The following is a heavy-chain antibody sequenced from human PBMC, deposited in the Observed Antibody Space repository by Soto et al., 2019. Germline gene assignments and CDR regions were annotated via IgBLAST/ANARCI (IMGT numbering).Heavy chain of an antibody. CDR3: ARSRSGAVGDSFEF. D-gene: IGHD3-10*01. Sequence: XGSLRLSCASSGFSFSRYAIHCVRQAPGKGLEWVAVISKDGSHKYYLESVKGRFTISRGNSKNILSLQMNSLRDEDTAVYYCARSRSGAVGDSFEFWGQGTLVTVSS. CDR1: GFSFSRYA. V-gene: IGHV3-30*04. J-gene: IGHJ4*02. CDR2: ISKDGSHK.